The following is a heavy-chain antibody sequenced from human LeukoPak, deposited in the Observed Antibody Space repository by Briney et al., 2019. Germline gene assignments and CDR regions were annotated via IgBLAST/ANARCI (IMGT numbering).Heavy chain of an antibody. V-gene: IGHV1-69*01. D-gene: IGHD3-22*01. Sequence: SVTVSCKASGGTFSSYAISWVRPAPGQGLDWMGGIIPIFGTAKYAQMFQGRVTLTADESTSTAYMELSSLRAEDTAVYYCARDGGGSGYYSDFLDAFDIWGQGTMVTVSS. CDR2: IIPIFGTA. CDR3: ARDGGGSGYYSDFLDAFDI. CDR1: GGTFSSYA. J-gene: IGHJ3*02.